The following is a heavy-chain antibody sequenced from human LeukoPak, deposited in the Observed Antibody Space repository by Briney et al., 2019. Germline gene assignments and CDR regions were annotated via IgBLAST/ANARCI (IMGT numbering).Heavy chain of an antibody. V-gene: IGHV4-61*01. CDR2: IYYSGST. J-gene: IGHJ6*02. CDR3: ARGLDYYYYYYGMDV. Sequence: PSETLSLTCTVSGGSVSSGSYYWSWIRQPPGKGLEWIGYIYYSGSTNYNPSLKSRVTISVDTSKNQFSLKLSSVTAADTAVYYCARGLDYYYYYYGMDVWGQGTTVTVSS. CDR1: GGSVSSGSYY. D-gene: IGHD1-1*01.